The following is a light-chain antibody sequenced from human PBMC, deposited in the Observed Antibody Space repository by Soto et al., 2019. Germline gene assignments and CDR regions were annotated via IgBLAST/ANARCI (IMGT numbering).Light chain of an antibody. CDR3: QQSYNSPQT. V-gene: IGKV1-5*03. Sequence: DIQMTQSPSTLSASVGDSVTITCRASQSISTHLAWYQQKPGKAPKLLISKASSLETGVQSRFSGSGSGTEFTLTIRSLQPEDLATYSCQQSYNSPQTFGQGTKVDIK. CDR1: QSISTH. CDR2: KAS. J-gene: IGKJ1*01.